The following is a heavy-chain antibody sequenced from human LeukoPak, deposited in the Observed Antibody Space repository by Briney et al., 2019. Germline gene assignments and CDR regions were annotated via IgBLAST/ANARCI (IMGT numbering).Heavy chain of an antibody. V-gene: IGHV4-39*07. CDR1: GGSISSGSYY. Sequence: SETLSLTCTVSGGSISSGSYYWVWIRQPPGKGLEWIGEINHSGSTKHNPSLKSRVTISVDTSKNQISLKLSSVTAADTSVYYCARRTFGGVIKYWGQGTLVTVSS. D-gene: IGHD3-16*02. CDR2: INHSGST. CDR3: ARRTFGGVIKY. J-gene: IGHJ4*02.